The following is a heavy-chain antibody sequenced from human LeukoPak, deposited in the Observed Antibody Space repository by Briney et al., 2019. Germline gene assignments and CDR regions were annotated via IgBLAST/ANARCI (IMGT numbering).Heavy chain of an antibody. D-gene: IGHD4-11*01. CDR1: GYTFTSYY. CDR2: INPSGGST. V-gene: IGHV1-46*01. CDR3: ARDPLGTETIWYYYYGMDV. Sequence: ASVKVSCKASGYTFTSYYMHWVRQAPGQGLEWMGRINPSGGSTSYAQKFQGRVTMTRDTSTSTLYMELSSLTSEDTAVYYCARDPLGTETIWYYYYGMDVWGQGTTVTVSS. J-gene: IGHJ6*02.